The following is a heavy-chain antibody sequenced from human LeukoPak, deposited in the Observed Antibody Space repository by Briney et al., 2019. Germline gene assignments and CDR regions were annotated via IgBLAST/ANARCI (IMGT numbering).Heavy chain of an antibody. CDR1: GGSFSGYY. D-gene: IGHD3-10*01. J-gene: IGHJ4*02. CDR3: ASLGSRDF. CDR2: IYSGTT. Sequence: KPSETLSLTCAVYGGSFSGYYWSWIRQPPGKGLEWIGRIYSGTTNYNPSLKSRVSISVDTSKNQLSLKMTSVTAADTAVYYCASLGSRDFWGQGTLVTISS. V-gene: IGHV4-59*08.